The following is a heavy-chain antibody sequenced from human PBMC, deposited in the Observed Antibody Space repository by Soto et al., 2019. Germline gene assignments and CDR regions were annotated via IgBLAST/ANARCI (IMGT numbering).Heavy chain of an antibody. CDR2: ISWNSGSI. CDR1: GFTFDDYA. CDR3: QGINLFDY. D-gene: IGHD3-10*01. J-gene: IGHJ4*02. V-gene: IGHV3-9*01. Sequence: PGGSLRLSCAASGFTFDDYAMHWVRQAPGKGLEWVSGISWNSGSIGYADSVKGRFTISRDNAKNSLYLQMNSLRAEDTALYYCQGINLFDYWGQGTLVTVSS.